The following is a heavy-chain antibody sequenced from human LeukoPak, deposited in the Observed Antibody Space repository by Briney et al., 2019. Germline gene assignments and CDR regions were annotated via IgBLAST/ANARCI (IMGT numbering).Heavy chain of an antibody. CDR1: GFTFSSYA. D-gene: IGHD3-3*01. J-gene: IGHJ4*02. CDR2: IPYDGSNK. Sequence: GGSLRLSCAASGFTFSSYAMHWVRQAPGKGLEWVAVIPYDGSNKYYADSVKGRFTISRDNSKNTLYLQMNSLRAEDTAVYYCARGADFLYYFDYWGQGPLVTVSS. CDR3: ARGADFLYYFDY. V-gene: IGHV3-30-3*01.